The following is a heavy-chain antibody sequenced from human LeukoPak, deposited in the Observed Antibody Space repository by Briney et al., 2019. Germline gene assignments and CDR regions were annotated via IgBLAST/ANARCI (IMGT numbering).Heavy chain of an antibody. Sequence: GGSLRLSCAASGFTFTSHAMSWVRQAPGKGLEWVSVISGSGGTTYYADSVKGRFTISRDNSKNTLYVQMNSLRVEDTAVYYCAKGTGTTKVPFDNWGQGTLVTVSS. CDR3: AKGTGTTKVPFDN. V-gene: IGHV3-23*01. J-gene: IGHJ4*02. D-gene: IGHD1-7*01. CDR1: GFTFTSHA. CDR2: ISGSGGTT.